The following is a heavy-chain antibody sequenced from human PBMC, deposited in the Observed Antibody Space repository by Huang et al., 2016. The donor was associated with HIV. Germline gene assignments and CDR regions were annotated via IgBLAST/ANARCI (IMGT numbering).Heavy chain of an antibody. Sequence: QITLKESGPSLVKPTQTLTLTCTFSGFSLSTSGVAVGWIRQPPGKALEWLGNIYWDEDRRAIPTLKSRPAITKDTSNNPVVLTMTNGDLVERGTYSWANRRVVHYHPTDYRRPVEAFDVWGQGTMVSVSS. CDR1: GFSLSTSGVA. D-gene: IGHD2-2*01. J-gene: IGHJ3*01. V-gene: IGHV2-5*02. CDR3: ANRRVVHYHPTDYRRPVEAFDV. CDR2: IYWDEDR.